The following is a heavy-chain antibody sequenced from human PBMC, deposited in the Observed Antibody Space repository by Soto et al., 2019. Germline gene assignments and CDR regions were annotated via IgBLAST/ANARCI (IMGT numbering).Heavy chain of an antibody. D-gene: IGHD2-2*01. J-gene: IGHJ6*02. Sequence: EVQLLESGGGLVQPGGSLRLSCAASGFTFSSYVMSWVRQAPGKGLEWVSAISGSGGSTYYADSVKGRFTISRDNSKNTLYLQMNSLRAEDTAVYYCAKGPGSTPYYYYYGMDVWGQGTTVTVSS. CDR2: ISGSGGST. CDR3: AKGPGSTPYYYYYGMDV. V-gene: IGHV3-23*01. CDR1: GFTFSSYV.